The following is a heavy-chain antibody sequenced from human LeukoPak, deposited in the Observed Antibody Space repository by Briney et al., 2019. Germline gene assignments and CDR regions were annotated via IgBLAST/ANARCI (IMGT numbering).Heavy chain of an antibody. Sequence: GGSLRLSCAASGFTFDDYAMHWVPQAPGKGLEWVSLISWDGGSTYYADSVKGRFTISRDNSKNSLYLQMNSLRAEDTALYYCAKSTFNYYDSSGPPDYWGQGALVTVSS. CDR3: AKSTFNYYDSSGPPDY. CDR1: GFTFDDYA. J-gene: IGHJ4*02. V-gene: IGHV3-43D*03. CDR2: ISWDGGST. D-gene: IGHD3-22*01.